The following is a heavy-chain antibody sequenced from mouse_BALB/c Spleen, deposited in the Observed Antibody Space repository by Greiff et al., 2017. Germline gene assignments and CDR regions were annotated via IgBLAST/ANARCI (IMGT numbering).Heavy chain of an antibody. CDR1: GFTFSSYT. J-gene: IGHJ4*01. Sequence: EVMLVESGGGLVKPGGSLKLSCAASGFTFSSYTMSWVRQTPEKRLEWVATISSGGSYTYYPDSVKGRFTISRDNAKNTLYLQMSSLKSEDTAMYYCTREGDYGNYEGAMDYWGQGTSVTVSS. CDR3: TREGDYGNYEGAMDY. V-gene: IGHV5-6-4*01. CDR2: ISSGGSYT. D-gene: IGHD2-1*01.